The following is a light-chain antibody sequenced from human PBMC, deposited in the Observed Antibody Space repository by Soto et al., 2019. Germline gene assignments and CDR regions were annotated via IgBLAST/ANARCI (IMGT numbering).Light chain of an antibody. CDR3: QQYYNWPPYS. Sequence: EMVLTQSPGTLSLSPWERATLSCRASQSVGASYLAWYQQKPGQAPRLLINGASSRATGIPARFTASGSGTDFTLTITGLRSEDFAVYYCQQYYNWPPYSFGQGTKVDIK. CDR2: GAS. CDR1: QSVGASY. J-gene: IGKJ2*01. V-gene: IGKV3-20*01.